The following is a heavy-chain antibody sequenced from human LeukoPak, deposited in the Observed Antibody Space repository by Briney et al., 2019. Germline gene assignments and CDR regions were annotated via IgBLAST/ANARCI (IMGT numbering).Heavy chain of an antibody. CDR3: AREYYSSTSCHDVFDI. CDR1: GFTFSNHW. CDR2: IKKDGSEK. J-gene: IGHJ3*02. D-gene: IGHD2-2*01. V-gene: IGHV3-7*01. Sequence: SGGSLRLSCAASGFTFSNHWMSWVRQAPGKGLEWVANIKKDGSEKYYVDSVKGRFTISRDNAKNSLYLQMNSLRAEDTAVYYCAREYYSSTSCHDVFDIWGQGTMVTVSS.